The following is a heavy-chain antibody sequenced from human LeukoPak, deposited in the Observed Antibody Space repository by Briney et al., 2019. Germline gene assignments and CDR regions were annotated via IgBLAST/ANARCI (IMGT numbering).Heavy chain of an antibody. CDR2: INTNTGNP. V-gene: IGHV7-4-1*02. J-gene: IGHJ4*02. CDR3: ARADTLGYCSGGSCYSDY. CDR1: GYTFTSYA. D-gene: IGHD2-15*01. Sequence: ASVKVSCKASGYTFTSYAMNWVRQAPGHGLEWMGWINTNTGNPTYAQGFTGRFVFSLDTSVSTAYLQISSLKAEDTAVYYCARADTLGYCSGGSCYSDYWGQGTLVTVSS.